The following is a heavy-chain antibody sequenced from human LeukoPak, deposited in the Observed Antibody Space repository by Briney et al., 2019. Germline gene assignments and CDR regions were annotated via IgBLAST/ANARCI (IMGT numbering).Heavy chain of an antibody. CDR1: GYTFTGYY. Sequence: ASVKVSCKAFGYTFTGYYMHWVRQAPGQGLEWMGIISPSDSSTKYAQKFQGRVIMTRDTATSTVYMELSSLTSEDTAVYYCARDSAKGYCNSPSCSNFFDPWGQGTLVTVSS. V-gene: IGHV1-46*01. D-gene: IGHD2-2*01. J-gene: IGHJ5*02. CDR3: ARDSAKGYCNSPSCSNFFDP. CDR2: ISPSDSST.